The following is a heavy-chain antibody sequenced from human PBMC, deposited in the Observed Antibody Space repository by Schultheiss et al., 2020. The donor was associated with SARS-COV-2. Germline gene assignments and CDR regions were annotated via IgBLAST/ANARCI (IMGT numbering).Heavy chain of an antibody. CDR2: IYYSGST. D-gene: IGHD3-22*01. Sequence: GSLRLSCTVSGGSISSYYWSWIRQPPGKGLEWIGYIYYSGSTNYNPSLKSRVTISVDTSKNPFSLKLSSVTAADTAVYYCARDAPINYCDSSGKRAGFRYGMDVWGQGATVTGSS. V-gene: IGHV4-59*01. J-gene: IGHJ6*02. CDR1: GGSISSYY. CDR3: ARDAPINYCDSSGKRAGFRYGMDV.